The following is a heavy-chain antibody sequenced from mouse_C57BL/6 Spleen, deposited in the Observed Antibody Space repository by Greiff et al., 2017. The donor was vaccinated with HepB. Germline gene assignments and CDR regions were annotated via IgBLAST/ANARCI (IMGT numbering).Heavy chain of an antibody. Sequence: QVQLKQSGAELVKPGASVKLSCKASGYTFTSYWMQWVKQRPGQGLEWIGEIDPSDSYTNYNQKFKGKATLTVDTSSSTAYMQLSSLTSEDSAVYYCASWDAWFAYWGQGTLVTVSA. V-gene: IGHV1-50*01. J-gene: IGHJ3*01. D-gene: IGHD4-1*01. CDR1: GYTFTSYW. CDR3: ASWDAWFAY. CDR2: IDPSDSYT.